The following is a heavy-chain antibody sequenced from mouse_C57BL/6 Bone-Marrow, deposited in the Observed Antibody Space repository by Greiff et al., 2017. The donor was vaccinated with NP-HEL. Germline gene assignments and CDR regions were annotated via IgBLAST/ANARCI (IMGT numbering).Heavy chain of an antibody. CDR3: ARDQYYIYWYFDV. CDR1: GFTFSSYA. J-gene: IGHJ1*03. D-gene: IGHD1-2*01. Sequence: EVMLVESGGGLVKPGGSLKLSCAASGFTFSSYAMSWVRQTPEKRLEWVATISDGGSYTYYPDNVKGRFTISRDNAKNNLYLQMSHLKSEDTAMYYCARDQYYIYWYFDVWGTGTTVTVSS. V-gene: IGHV5-4*01. CDR2: ISDGGSYT.